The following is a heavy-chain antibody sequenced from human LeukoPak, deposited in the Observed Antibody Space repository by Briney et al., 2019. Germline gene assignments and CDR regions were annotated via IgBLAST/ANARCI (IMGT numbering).Heavy chain of an antibody. CDR1: GDSTSSGDYF. V-gene: IGHV4-30-4*01. D-gene: IGHD6-19*01. CDR3: ARETMAGHLDY. J-gene: IGHJ4*02. CDR2: IYYSGTT. Sequence: SETLSLTCTVSGDSTSSGDYFWSWIRQPPGGGLEWVGYIYYSGTTYYNPSLKSRVTISVDTSKNQFSLNLTSVTAQDTAVYYCARETMAGHLDYWGEANLVTVSS.